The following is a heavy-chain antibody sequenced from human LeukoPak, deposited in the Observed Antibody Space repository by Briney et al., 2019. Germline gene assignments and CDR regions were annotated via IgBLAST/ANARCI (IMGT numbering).Heavy chain of an antibody. CDR2: IYTSGST. CDR3: ARGTSTGVIDY. Sequence: SETLSLTCAVYGGSFRGYYWSWIRQPAGKGLEWIGRIYTSGSTNYNPSLKSLVTMSVDTSKNQFSLKLSSVTAADTAVYYCARGTSTGVIDYWGQGTLVTVSS. D-gene: IGHD1-1*01. J-gene: IGHJ4*02. V-gene: IGHV4-59*10. CDR1: GGSFRGYY.